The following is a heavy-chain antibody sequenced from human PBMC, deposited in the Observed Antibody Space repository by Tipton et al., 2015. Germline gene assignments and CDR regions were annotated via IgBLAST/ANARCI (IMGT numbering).Heavy chain of an antibody. CDR1: GDTLSTHV. CDR2: IVPILRTA. D-gene: IGHD2-15*01. CDR3: ARLISGASGALDV. J-gene: IGHJ3*01. V-gene: IGHV1-69*01. Sequence: QLVQSGAEVKKPGSSVKVSCKAPGDTLSTHVISWVRQDPGQGLEWMGDIVPILRTAIYAVKFQKSVTITADESTSTAYMELSSLRSEDMAVYYCARLISGASGALDVWGQGTMVTVSS.